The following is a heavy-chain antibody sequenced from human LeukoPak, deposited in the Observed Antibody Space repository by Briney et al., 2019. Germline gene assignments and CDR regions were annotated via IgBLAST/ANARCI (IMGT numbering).Heavy chain of an antibody. CDR2: INPNSGGT. CDR1: GYTFTGYY. D-gene: IGHD6-13*01. J-gene: IGHJ3*02. Sequence: ASVTVSCKASGYTFTGYYMHWVRQAPGQGLEWMGWINPNSGGTNYAQKFQGWVTMTRDTSISTAYMELSRLRSDDTAVYYCARGMRIAAAGIDAFDIWGQGTMVTVSS. V-gene: IGHV1-2*04. CDR3: ARGMRIAAAGIDAFDI.